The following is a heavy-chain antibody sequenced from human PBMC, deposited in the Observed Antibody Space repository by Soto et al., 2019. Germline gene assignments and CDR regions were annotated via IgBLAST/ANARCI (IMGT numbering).Heavy chain of an antibody. CDR2: IWYDGSNK. CDR1: GFTFSSYG. V-gene: IGHV3-33*01. Sequence: PWGSLRLYCAASGFTFSSYGLHWVRQAPGKGLEWVAVIWYDGSNKYYADSVKGRFTISRDNSKNTLYLQMNSLRAEDTAVYYCARALNRGYYYYYGMDVWGQGTTVTVSS. J-gene: IGHJ6*02. CDR3: ARALNRGYYYYYGMDV.